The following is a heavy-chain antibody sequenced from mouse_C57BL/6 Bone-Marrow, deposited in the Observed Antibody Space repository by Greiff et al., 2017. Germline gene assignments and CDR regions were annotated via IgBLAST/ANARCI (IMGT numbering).Heavy chain of an antibody. D-gene: IGHD1-1*01. CDR2: IYPYNGVS. CDR1: GYSFPGYY. V-gene: IGHV1-31*01. CDR3: ARVYYYGSS. J-gene: IGHJ2*01. Sequence: VQLKQSGPELVKPGASVKISCKASGYSFPGYYMHWVKPSHGNILDWIGDIYPYNGVSSSNQKFKGKATLTVDKSSSTAYMELRSLTSEDSAVYYCARVYYYGSSWGQGTTRTVSS.